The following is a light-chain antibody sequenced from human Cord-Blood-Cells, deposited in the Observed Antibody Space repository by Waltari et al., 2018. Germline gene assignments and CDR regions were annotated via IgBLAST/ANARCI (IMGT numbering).Light chain of an antibody. CDR3: CSYAGSYTVV. CDR2: DVS. CDR1: SSDVGGYNY. Sequence: QSALTQPRPVSGSPGQSVTISCPATSSDVGGYNYVSWYQQHPGKAPKLMIYDVSKRPSGVPDRFSGSKSGNTASLTISGLQAEDEADYYCCSYAGSYTVVFGGGTKLTVL. V-gene: IGLV2-11*01. J-gene: IGLJ2*01.